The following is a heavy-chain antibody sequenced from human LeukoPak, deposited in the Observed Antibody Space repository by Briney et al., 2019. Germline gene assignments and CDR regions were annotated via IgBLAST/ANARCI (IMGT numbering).Heavy chain of an antibody. D-gene: IGHD6-19*01. V-gene: IGHV4-39*01. Sequence: PSETLSLTCTVSGGSISRSYYYWGWIRQPPGKGLEWIGSVYYSGTPYYNPPLKSRATISVDTSKNQFSLRLTSVTAADTAVYYCARQSLAGTFGFDYWGQGTLVTVSS. J-gene: IGHJ4*02. CDR3: ARQSLAGTFGFDY. CDR1: GGSISRSYYY. CDR2: VYYSGTP.